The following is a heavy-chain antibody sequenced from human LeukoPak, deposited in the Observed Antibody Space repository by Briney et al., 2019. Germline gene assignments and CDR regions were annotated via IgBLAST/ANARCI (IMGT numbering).Heavy chain of an antibody. V-gene: IGHV3-23*01. CDR2: LVVTGGAT. Sequence: PGGSLRLSCAASGFTFRNFAMSWVRQVPGKGLEWLSTLVVTGGATYYADSVTGRFIISRDNSKNTLYLQMNSLTVEDTAVYYCAKIDTLGSGWPSPYYYYGMDVWGQGTTVTVSS. D-gene: IGHD6-19*01. J-gene: IGHJ6*02. CDR1: GFTFRNFA. CDR3: AKIDTLGSGWPSPYYYYGMDV.